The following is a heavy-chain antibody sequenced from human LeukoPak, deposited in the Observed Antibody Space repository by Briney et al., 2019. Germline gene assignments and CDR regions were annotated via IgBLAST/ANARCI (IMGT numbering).Heavy chain of an antibody. V-gene: IGHV5-51*01. J-gene: IGHJ5*02. CDR3: ARSQGYCSGDSCLQGDWFDP. CDR1: GYSFTSYW. CDR2: IYPGDSDT. Sequence: GESLKISCKGSGYSFTSYWIGWVRQMPGKGLEWMGIIYPGDSDTRYSPSFQGQVTISADKSIRIAYLQWSSLKASDTAMYYCARSQGYCSGDSCLQGDWFDPWGQGTLVTVSS. D-gene: IGHD2-15*01.